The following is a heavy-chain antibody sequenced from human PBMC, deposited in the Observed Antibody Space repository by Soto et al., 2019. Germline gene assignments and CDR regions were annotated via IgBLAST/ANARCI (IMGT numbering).Heavy chain of an antibody. V-gene: IGHV6-1*01. Sequence: SQTLSLTCAISGDSVSSNSAAWNWIRQSPSRGLEWLGRTYYRSKWYNDYAVSVKSRITINPDTSKNQFSLQLNSVTPEDTAVYYCARDREYSSSSSYYYGMDVWGQGTTVTVSS. J-gene: IGHJ6*02. CDR1: GDSVSSNSAA. CDR2: TYYRSKWYN. CDR3: ARDREYSSSSSYYYGMDV. D-gene: IGHD6-6*01.